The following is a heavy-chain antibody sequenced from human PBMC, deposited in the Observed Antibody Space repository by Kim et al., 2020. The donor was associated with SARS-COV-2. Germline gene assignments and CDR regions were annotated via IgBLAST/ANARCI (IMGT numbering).Heavy chain of an antibody. CDR3: ARVVHNSGWYYFDY. V-gene: IGHV3-64*02. Sequence: GGSLRLSCVASGFSFSTYAIDWVRQAPGKGLEYVAAISTNGGSTNYADSVKGRFTISRDNSKNTLYLQMGSLRAEDMAVYYCARVVHNSGWYYFDYWGQG. CDR2: ISTNGGST. D-gene: IGHD6-19*01. CDR1: GFSFSTYA. J-gene: IGHJ4*02.